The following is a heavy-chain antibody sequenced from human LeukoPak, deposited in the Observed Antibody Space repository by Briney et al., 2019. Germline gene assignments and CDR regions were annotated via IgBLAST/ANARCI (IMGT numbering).Heavy chain of an antibody. Sequence: GESLKISCKGSGYSFTSYWIGWVRQMPGKGLEWMGIIYPGDSDTRYSPSFQGQVTISADKSISAAYLQWSSLKASDTAMYYCARQIVGATNAFDIWGQGTMVTVSS. V-gene: IGHV5-51*01. CDR2: IYPGDSDT. J-gene: IGHJ3*02. CDR1: GYSFTSYW. CDR3: ARQIVGATNAFDI. D-gene: IGHD1-26*01.